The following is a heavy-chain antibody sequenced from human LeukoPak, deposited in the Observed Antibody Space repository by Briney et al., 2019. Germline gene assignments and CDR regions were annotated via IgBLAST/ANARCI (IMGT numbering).Heavy chain of an antibody. V-gene: IGHV4-59*02. J-gene: IGHJ3*02. CDR3: ARARYANAWYAFDI. D-gene: IGHD2-2*01. CDR2: LSHSGSS. Sequence: SETLSLTCTVSGGSASSYYWSWIRRPPGRGLEWIAYLSHSGSSDSNPSLTSRVTTLVDTSKNQSSLKLTSVTAADTAVYYCARARYANAWYAFDIWGHGTMVTVSS. CDR1: GGSASSYY.